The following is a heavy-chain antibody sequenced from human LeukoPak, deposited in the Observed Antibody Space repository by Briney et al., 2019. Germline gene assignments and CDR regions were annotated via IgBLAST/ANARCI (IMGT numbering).Heavy chain of an antibody. Sequence: GGSLRLSCAASGFTFSSYGMHWVRQAPGKGLEWVAVISYDGSNKYYADSVKGRFTISRDNSKNTLYLQMNSLRAEDTAVYSCAKESPLKQSPHLKLDYWGQGTLVTVSS. D-gene: IGHD3-9*01. CDR3: AKESPLKQSPHLKLDY. CDR2: ISYDGSNK. J-gene: IGHJ4*02. CDR1: GFTFSSYG. V-gene: IGHV3-30*18.